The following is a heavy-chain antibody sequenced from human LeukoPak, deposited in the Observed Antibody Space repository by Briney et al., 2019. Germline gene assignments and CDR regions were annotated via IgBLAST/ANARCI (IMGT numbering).Heavy chain of an antibody. J-gene: IGHJ4*02. CDR1: GGSISSGGYS. D-gene: IGHD5-18*01. CDR3: ARGYSYGKPPDY. CDR2: IYHSGST. Sequence: ASQTLSLTCAVSGGSISSGGYSWSWIRQPPGKGLEWIGYIYHSGSTYYNPSLKSRVTISVDRSKNQFSLKLSSVTAADTAVYYCARGYSYGKPPDYWGQGTLVTVSS. V-gene: IGHV4-30-2*01.